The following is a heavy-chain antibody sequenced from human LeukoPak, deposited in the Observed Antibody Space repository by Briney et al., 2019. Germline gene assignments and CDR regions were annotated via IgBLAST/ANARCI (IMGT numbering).Heavy chain of an antibody. Sequence: GGSLRLYCAASGFTFDDYAMHWVRQAPGKGLEWVSGISWNSGSIGYADSVKGRFTISRDNAKNSLYLQMNSLRAEDTALYYCAKVSTPDNEGPFDYWGQGTLVTVSS. CDR2: ISWNSGSI. V-gene: IGHV3-9*01. CDR1: GFTFDDYA. D-gene: IGHD1-1*01. CDR3: AKVSTPDNEGPFDY. J-gene: IGHJ4*02.